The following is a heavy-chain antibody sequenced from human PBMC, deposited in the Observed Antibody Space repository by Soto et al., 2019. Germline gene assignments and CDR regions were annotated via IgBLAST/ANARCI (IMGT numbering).Heavy chain of an antibody. CDR1: GFTFSSYW. Sequence: GGSLRLSCAASGFTFSSYWMSWVRQAPGKGLEWVANIKQDGSEKYYVDSVKGRFTISRDNAKNSLYLQMNSLRAEDTAVYYCARDRPPRGDPEDYYYYGMDVWGQGTTVTVSS. CDR3: ARDRPPRGDPEDYYYYGMDV. CDR2: IKQDGSEK. J-gene: IGHJ6*02. D-gene: IGHD2-21*02. V-gene: IGHV3-7*05.